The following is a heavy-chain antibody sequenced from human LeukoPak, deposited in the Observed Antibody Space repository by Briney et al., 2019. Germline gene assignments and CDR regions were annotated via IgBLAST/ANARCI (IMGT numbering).Heavy chain of an antibody. V-gene: IGHV4-39*07. J-gene: IGHJ4*02. D-gene: IGHD3-16*01. CDR3: ASRGGPHDY. Sequence: SETLSLTCTVSGGSISSSSYYWGWIRQPPGKGLEWIGSIYYSGSTNYNPSLKSRVTISVDTSKKQLSLKLSSVTAADTAVYYCASRGGPHDYWGQGTLVTVSS. CDR1: GGSISSSSYY. CDR2: IYYSGST.